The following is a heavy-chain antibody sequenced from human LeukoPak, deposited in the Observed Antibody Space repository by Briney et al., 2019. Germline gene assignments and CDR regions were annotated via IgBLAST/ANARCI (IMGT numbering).Heavy chain of an antibody. CDR3: ARDRGYCRGTTCYAYYFDS. CDR1: GFTFSSYA. J-gene: IGHJ4*02. Sequence: GGSLRLSCAASGFTFSSYAMHWVRQAPGKGLEWVAVISYDGSKKYYADSVKGRFTISRDNSKNTLYLQMNSLRAEDTAVYYCARDRGYCRGTTCYAYYFDSWGQGTLVTVSS. CDR2: ISYDGSKK. V-gene: IGHV3-30-3*01. D-gene: IGHD2-2*01.